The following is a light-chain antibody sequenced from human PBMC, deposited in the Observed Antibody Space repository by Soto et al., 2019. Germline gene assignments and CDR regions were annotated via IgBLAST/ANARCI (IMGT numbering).Light chain of an antibody. CDR1: SSNIGAGYD. CDR2: GNS. CDR3: QSYDSSLFWV. J-gene: IGLJ3*02. V-gene: IGLV1-40*01. Sequence: QTVVTQPPSVSGAPGQRVTISCTGSSSNIGAGYDVYWYQQLPGTAPKLLIYGNSNRPSGVPDRFSGSKSGTSASLAITGLQAEDEADYYCQSYDSSLFWVFGGGTKLTVL.